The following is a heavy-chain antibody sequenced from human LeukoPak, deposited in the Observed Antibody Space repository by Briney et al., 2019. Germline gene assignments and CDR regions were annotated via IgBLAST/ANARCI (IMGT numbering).Heavy chain of an antibody. V-gene: IGHV3-23*01. CDR3: AKGDTYYYDSSGSSFDY. J-gene: IGHJ4*02. Sequence: GGSLRLSCAASGFTFSSYAMSWVRQAPGKGLEWVSAISGSGGRTYYADSVKGRFTISRDNSKNTLYLQMNSLRAEDTAVYYCAKGDTYYYDSSGSSFDYWGQGTLVTVSS. CDR1: GFTFSSYA. D-gene: IGHD3-22*01. CDR2: ISGSGGRT.